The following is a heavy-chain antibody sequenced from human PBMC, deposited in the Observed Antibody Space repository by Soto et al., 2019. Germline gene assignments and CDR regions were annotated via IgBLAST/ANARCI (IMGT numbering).Heavy chain of an antibody. D-gene: IGHD1-20*01. J-gene: IGHJ6*02. Sequence: PGGSLRLSCAASGITFSSHWMDWVRQAPGKGLEWVANIKQDGSEKYCVDSVKGRFTISRDNAKNSLYLQMNSLRAEDTAVYCCARAGTYNWNGYCMDVWGQGTTVTVSS. CDR1: GITFSSHW. CDR2: IKQDGSEK. CDR3: ARAGTYNWNGYCMDV. V-gene: IGHV3-7*03.